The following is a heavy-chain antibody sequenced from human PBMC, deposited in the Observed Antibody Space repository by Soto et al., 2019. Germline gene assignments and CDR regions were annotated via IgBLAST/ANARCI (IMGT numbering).Heavy chain of an antibody. V-gene: IGHV3-23*01. Sequence: EVQLLESGGGLVQPGGSLRLSCAASGFTFSSYAMSWVRQAPGKGLEWVSAISGSGGSTYYADSVKGRFTISRDNSKNTLYLQMNSLRAEDTAVYYCAKGPITIFGVVLPTSHYWGQGTLVTVSS. CDR3: AKGPITIFGVVLPTSHY. D-gene: IGHD3-3*01. CDR2: ISGSGGST. CDR1: GFTFSSYA. J-gene: IGHJ4*02.